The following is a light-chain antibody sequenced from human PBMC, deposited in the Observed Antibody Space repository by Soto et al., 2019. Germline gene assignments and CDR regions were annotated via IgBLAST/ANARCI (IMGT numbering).Light chain of an antibody. Sequence: SSELTQPPSVSVAPEKTATITCGGNNIGNKRVHWYRQKPGQAPVLVISYDSDRPSGIPERFSGSNSGNTATLTISRVEDGDEADHYCQVWDIMTDNYVFGPGTKLTVL. CDR1: NIGNKR. V-gene: IGLV3-21*04. CDR2: YDS. J-gene: IGLJ1*01. CDR3: QVWDIMTDNYV.